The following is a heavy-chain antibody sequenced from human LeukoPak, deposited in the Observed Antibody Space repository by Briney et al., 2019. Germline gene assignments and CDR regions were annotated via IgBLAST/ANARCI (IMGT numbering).Heavy chain of an antibody. J-gene: IGHJ4*02. CDR1: GFSVSGYW. D-gene: IGHD6-13*01. V-gene: IGHV3-7*01. CDR2: IKQDGSEK. Sequence: GGSLRLSCAVSGFSVSGYWMTWVRQAPGKGLEWVANIKQDGSEKNYVDSVKGRFTISRDNAENSLFLQMNSLRVEDTAVYYCAREWRGGIAAAGTRIEGDYWGQGTLVAVSS. CDR3: AREWRGGIAAAGTRIEGDY.